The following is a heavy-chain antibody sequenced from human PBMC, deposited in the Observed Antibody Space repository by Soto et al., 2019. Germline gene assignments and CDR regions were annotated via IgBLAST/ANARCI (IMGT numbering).Heavy chain of an antibody. Sequence: QVQLQESGPGLVKPSQTLSLTCSVSGGSISSGGYYWSWIRQPPGKGLEWIGYIYYSANTHYNPSLKGRVSISAATSKTPFSLNLSSVTAADTAVYYCARSGGNSYYSGMDVWGQGTTVTVSS. CDR2: IYYSANT. D-gene: IGHD3-10*01. CDR3: ARSGGNSYYSGMDV. J-gene: IGHJ6*02. CDR1: GGSISSGGYY. V-gene: IGHV4-31*02.